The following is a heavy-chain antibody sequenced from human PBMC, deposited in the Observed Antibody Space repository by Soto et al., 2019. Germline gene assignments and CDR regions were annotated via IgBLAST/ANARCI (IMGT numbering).Heavy chain of an antibody. CDR2: ISSSGGST. D-gene: IGHD6-13*01. V-gene: IGHV3-23*01. CDR3: ARVKIAAADPVDY. J-gene: IGHJ4*02. CDR1: GFTFSSYA. Sequence: GGSLRLSCAASGFTFSSYAMSWVRQAPGKGLEWVSAISSSGGSTYYADSVKGRFTISRDNAKNSLYLQMNSLRAEDTAVYYCARVKIAAADPVDYWGQGTLVTVSS.